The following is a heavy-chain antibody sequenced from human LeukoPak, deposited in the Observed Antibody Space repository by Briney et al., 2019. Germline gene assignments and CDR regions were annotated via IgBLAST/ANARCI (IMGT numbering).Heavy chain of an antibody. CDR2: ISYDGSNK. CDR3: AREHGSGSYYPYWDY. V-gene: IGHV3-30*04. Sequence: GRSLRLSCAASGFTFSSYAMHWVRQAPGKGLEWVAVISYDGSNKYYADSVKGRFTISRDNAKNSLYLQMNSLRAEDTAVYYCAREHGSGSYYPYWDYWGQGTLVTVSS. CDR1: GFTFSSYA. J-gene: IGHJ4*02. D-gene: IGHD3-10*01.